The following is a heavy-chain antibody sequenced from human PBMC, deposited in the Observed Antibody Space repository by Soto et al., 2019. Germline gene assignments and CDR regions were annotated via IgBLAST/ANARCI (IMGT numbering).Heavy chain of an antibody. CDR1: GYSFTSYW. CDR2: IYPGDSDT. CDR3: ASSGFWSGYPWGGDAFDI. Sequence: PGESLKISCKGSGYSFTSYWIGWVRQMPGKGLEWMGIIYPGDSDTRYSPSFQGQVTISADKSISTAYLQWSSLKASDTAMYYCASSGFWSGYPWGGDAFDIWGQGTMVTVSS. D-gene: IGHD3-3*01. J-gene: IGHJ3*02. V-gene: IGHV5-51*01.